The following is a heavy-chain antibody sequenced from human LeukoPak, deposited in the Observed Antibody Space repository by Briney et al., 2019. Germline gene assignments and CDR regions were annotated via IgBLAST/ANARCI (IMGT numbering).Heavy chain of an antibody. V-gene: IGHV4-39*01. Sequence: SETLSLTCTVSGGSISSSSYSWGWIRQPPGKGLEWIGSIYYSGSTYYNPSLKSRVTISVDTSKNQFSLKLSSVTAADTAVYYCARPLYSSSWSYDAFDIWGQGTMVTVSS. CDR2: IYYSGST. CDR1: GGSISSSSYS. CDR3: ARPLYSSSWSYDAFDI. D-gene: IGHD6-13*01. J-gene: IGHJ3*02.